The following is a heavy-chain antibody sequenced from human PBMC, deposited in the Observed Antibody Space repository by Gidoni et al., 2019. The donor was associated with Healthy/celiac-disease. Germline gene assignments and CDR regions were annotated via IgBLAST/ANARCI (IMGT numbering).Heavy chain of an antibody. CDR3: AMSGGGSFQGYYGMDV. CDR2: IYPGDSDT. D-gene: IGHD2-15*01. Sequence: VQLVPSGAEVQKPGESLQISCKGSGYRLTSYWIGWVRQMPGKGLEWMGIIYPGDSDTRYSPSFQGQVTISADKSISTAYLQWSSLKASDTAMYYCAMSGGGSFQGYYGMDVWGQGTTVTVSS. V-gene: IGHV5-51*01. CDR1: GYRLTSYW. J-gene: IGHJ6*02.